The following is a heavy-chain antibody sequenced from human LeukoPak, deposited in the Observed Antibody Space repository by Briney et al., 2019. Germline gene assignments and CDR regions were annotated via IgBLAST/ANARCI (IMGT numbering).Heavy chain of an antibody. CDR1: GYSFTSYW. CDR2: IYPGDSDT. V-gene: IGHV5-51*01. J-gene: IGHJ4*02. Sequence: GESLKISCKGSGYSFTSYWIGWVRQMPGKGLEWTGIIYPGDSDTRYSPSFQGQVTISADKSISTAYLQWSSLKASDTAMYYCARRKLGSAVTGSYYFDYWGQGTLVTVSS. D-gene: IGHD6-19*01. CDR3: ARRKLGSAVTGSYYFDY.